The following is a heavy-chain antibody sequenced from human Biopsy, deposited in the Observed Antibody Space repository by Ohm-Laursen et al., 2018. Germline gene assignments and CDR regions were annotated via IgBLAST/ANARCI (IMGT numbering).Heavy chain of an antibody. CDR2: INTDGSST. J-gene: IGHJ4*02. D-gene: IGHD3-22*01. Sequence: GSLRLSCAASEFIFSRFWMYWVRQAPGKGLVWVSRINTDGSSTNYADAVKGRFTISRDNAKNTLYLQMNSLRADDTAVYYCAKEPFDSSGYYSDYWGQGTLVTVSS. CDR3: AKEPFDSSGYYSDY. V-gene: IGHV3-74*01. CDR1: EFIFSRFW.